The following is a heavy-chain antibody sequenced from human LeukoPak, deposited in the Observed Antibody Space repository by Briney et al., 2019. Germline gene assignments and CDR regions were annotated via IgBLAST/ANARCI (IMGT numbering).Heavy chain of an antibody. CDR1: GYSNANYW. Sequence: GGSLKISCMHSGYSNANYWIGWVRQIAGQGLEWMGIVHVLDTQTTYRPSFQGQVTISADRSISTAYLQWSSLKASDTAIYYCATAFHGNHYWEFDPWGQGTLVTVSS. D-gene: IGHD1-26*01. J-gene: IGHJ5*02. CDR2: VHVLDTQT. V-gene: IGHV5-51*01. CDR3: ATAFHGNHYWEFDP.